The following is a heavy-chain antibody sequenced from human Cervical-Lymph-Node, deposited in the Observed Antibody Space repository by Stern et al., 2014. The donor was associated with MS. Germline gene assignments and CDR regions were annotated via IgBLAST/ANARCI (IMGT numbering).Heavy chain of an antibody. CDR2: ISAYNGNT. D-gene: IGHD3-3*01. V-gene: IGHV1-18*04. CDR3: ARQSLRTHYDFWSGYSGGYYYGMDV. CDR1: GYTFTSYG. Sequence: QMQLVQSGAEVKKPGASVKVSCKASGYTFTSYGISWVRQAPGQGLEWMGWISAYNGNTNYAQKLQGRVTMTTDTSTSTAYMELRSLRSDDTAVYYCARQSLRTHYDFWSGYSGGYYYGMDVWGQGTTVTVSS. J-gene: IGHJ6*02.